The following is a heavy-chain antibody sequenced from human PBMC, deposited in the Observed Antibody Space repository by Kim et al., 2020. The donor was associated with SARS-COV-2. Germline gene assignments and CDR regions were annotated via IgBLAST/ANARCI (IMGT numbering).Heavy chain of an antibody. V-gene: IGHV3-43*02. CDR3: AKGGLSIAAAGTVDY. CDR2: ISGDGGST. J-gene: IGHJ4*02. Sequence: GGSLRLSCAASGFTFDDYAMHWVRQAPGKGLEWVSLISGDGGSTYYADSVKGRFTISRDNSKNTLYLQMNSLRTEDTALYYCAKGGLSIAAAGTVDYWGQGTLVTLSS. CDR1: GFTFDDYA. D-gene: IGHD6-13*01.